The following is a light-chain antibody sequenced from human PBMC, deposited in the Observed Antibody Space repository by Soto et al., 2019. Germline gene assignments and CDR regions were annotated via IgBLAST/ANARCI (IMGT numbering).Light chain of an antibody. CDR2: GAS. J-gene: IGKJ1*01. V-gene: IGKV3-20*01. Sequence: EVALPQSPGTLSLSPGARATLSCRASQSIANNYLTWYQQKPGQAPRLLVYGASSRATGIPDRFSGSGSGTEFTLTISNLQTEDFAVYYCQQYNKWPRTFGQGTKVDIK. CDR3: QQYNKWPRT. CDR1: QSIANNY.